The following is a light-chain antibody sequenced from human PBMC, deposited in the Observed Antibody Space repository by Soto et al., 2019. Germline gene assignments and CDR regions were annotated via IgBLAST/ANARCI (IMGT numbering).Light chain of an antibody. CDR1: QSVSSSY. Sequence: EIVLTQSPGTLSLSPGERATLSCRASQSVSSSYLAWYQQKPGQAPRLLIYGASSRATGIPDRFSGSGSGTDLTLTISRLEPEDFAVYYCQQYGNSPWTFGQGTKVDIK. J-gene: IGKJ1*01. CDR2: GAS. CDR3: QQYGNSPWT. V-gene: IGKV3-20*01.